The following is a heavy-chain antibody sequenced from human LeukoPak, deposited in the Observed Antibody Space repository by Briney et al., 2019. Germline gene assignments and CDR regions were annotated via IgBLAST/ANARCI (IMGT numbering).Heavy chain of an antibody. D-gene: IGHD2-21*02. Sequence: GGSLRLSCAASGFTFSSYAMSWVRQAPGKGLEWVSAISGSGGSTYYADSVKGRFTISRDNSKNTLYLQMNSLRAEDTAVYYCAKAIPRHIVVVTALNWFDPWGQGTLVTVSS. V-gene: IGHV3-23*01. CDR2: ISGSGGST. CDR3: AKAIPRHIVVVTALNWFDP. CDR1: GFTFSSYA. J-gene: IGHJ5*02.